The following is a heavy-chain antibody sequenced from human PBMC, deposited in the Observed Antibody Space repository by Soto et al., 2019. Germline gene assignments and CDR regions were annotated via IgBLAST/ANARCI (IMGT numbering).Heavy chain of an antibody. CDR3: ARVKAAAGHNYYYYYGMDV. V-gene: IGHV1-69*13. J-gene: IGHJ6*02. CDR2: IIPIFGTA. CDR1: GGTFSSYA. Sequence: ASVKVSCKASGGTFSSYAISWVRQAPGQGLEWMGGIIPIFGTANYAQKFQGRVTITADESTSTACMELSSLRSEDTAVYYCARVKAAAGHNYYYYYGMDVWGQGTTVTVSS. D-gene: IGHD6-13*01.